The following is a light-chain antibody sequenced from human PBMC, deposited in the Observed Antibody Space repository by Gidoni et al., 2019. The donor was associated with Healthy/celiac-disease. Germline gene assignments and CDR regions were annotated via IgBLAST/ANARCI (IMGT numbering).Light chain of an antibody. CDR3: QQRSNWPPLT. J-gene: IGKJ4*01. V-gene: IGKV3-11*01. CDR1: QSVSSY. CDR2: DAS. Sequence: SPGERATLSCRASQSVSSYLAWYQQKPGQAPRLLIYDASNRATGIPARFSGSGSGTDFALTISSLEPEAFAVYYCQQRSNWPPLTFGGGTKVEIK.